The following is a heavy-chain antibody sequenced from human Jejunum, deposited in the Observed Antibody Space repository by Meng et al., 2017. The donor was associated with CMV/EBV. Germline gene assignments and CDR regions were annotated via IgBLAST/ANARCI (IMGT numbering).Heavy chain of an antibody. Sequence: VQLRGSGPGRVKPSGTLSLTCAVSGGSMSSTNWWSWVRQPPGKGLEWIGEIYHSGSTNYNPSLKSRVSISVDKSKNQFSLKLSSVTAADTAVYYCARVGAYCGGDCYHPRWGQGTLVTVSS. CDR1: GGSMSSTNW. CDR2: IYHSGST. D-gene: IGHD2-21*02. CDR3: ARVGAYCGGDCYHPR. V-gene: IGHV4-4*02. J-gene: IGHJ4*02.